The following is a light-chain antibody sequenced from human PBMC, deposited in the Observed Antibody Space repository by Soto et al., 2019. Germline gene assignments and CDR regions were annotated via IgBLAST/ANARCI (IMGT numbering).Light chain of an antibody. CDR2: EVS. CDR1: SSDVGGYND. V-gene: IGLV2-14*01. Sequence: LTQPASVSGSPGQSITISCTGTSSDVGGYNDVCWYQQHPGQTPKLIILEVSKRPSGVSNRFSGSKSGNTASLTISGLQAEDEADYYCSSFTSSITYVFGTGTKVTVL. CDR3: SSFTSSITYV. J-gene: IGLJ1*01.